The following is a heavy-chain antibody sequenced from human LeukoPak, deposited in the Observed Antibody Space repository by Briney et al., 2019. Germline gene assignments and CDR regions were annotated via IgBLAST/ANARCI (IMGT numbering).Heavy chain of an antibody. V-gene: IGHV3-7*01. CDR1: GFPFSSYW. Sequence: GGSLRLSCAASGFPFSSYWMSWVRQAPGKGLEWVANIKQDGSEKYYVDSVKGRFTISRDNAKNSLYLQMNSLRAEDTAVYYCARDVGATFDYWGQGTLVTVSS. D-gene: IGHD1-26*01. CDR3: ARDVGATFDY. J-gene: IGHJ4*02. CDR2: IKQDGSEK.